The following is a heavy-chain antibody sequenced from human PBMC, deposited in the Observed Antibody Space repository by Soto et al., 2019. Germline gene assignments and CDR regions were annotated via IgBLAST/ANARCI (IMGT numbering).Heavy chain of an antibody. D-gene: IGHD3-16*01. Sequence: EVQLLESEGGLVQPGGSLRLSCAASGFTFGTYAMKWLRQAPGRGLECVSFISGSGRTTYYADSVKGRFTVSRDNSKNTMYLQMNSLRAEDTALYYCAKFRGPSYSYYYMDVWGKGTTVTVSS. CDR3: AKFRGPSYSYYYMDV. CDR1: GFTFGTYA. V-gene: IGHV3-23*01. CDR2: ISGSGRTT. J-gene: IGHJ6*03.